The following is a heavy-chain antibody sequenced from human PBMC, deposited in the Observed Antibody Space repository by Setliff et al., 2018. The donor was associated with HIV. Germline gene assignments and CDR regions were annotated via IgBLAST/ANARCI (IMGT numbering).Heavy chain of an antibody. CDR2: INHRGGT. CDR1: GASLSDYY. V-gene: IGHV4-34*01. CDR3: ARATGPTFYFDS. J-gene: IGHJ4*02. Sequence: SETLSLTCAVHGASLSDYYWNWIRQSPGKGLEWIGEINHRGGTNYNPTFKNRLAMSVDTSKNQFSLSLKSVTAADTALYYCARATGPTFYFDSWGQGTLVTVSS.